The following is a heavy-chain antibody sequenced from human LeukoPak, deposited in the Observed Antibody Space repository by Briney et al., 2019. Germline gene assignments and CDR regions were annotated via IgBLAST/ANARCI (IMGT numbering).Heavy chain of an antibody. V-gene: IGHV5-51*01. Sequence: PGESLKISCKGSGYSFSTYWIGWVRQMPGKGLEWMGIIYPGDSDTRYSPSFQGQVTISADKSISTAYLQWSSLKASDTAFYYCARLTPRDRYMLISNVFDIWGQGTMVTVSS. CDR1: GYSFSTYW. CDR2: IYPGDSDT. D-gene: IGHD3-16*01. J-gene: IGHJ3*02. CDR3: ARLTPRDRYMLISNVFDI.